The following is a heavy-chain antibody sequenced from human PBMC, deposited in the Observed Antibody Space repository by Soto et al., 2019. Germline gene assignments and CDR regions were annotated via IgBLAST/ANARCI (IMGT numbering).Heavy chain of an antibody. CDR3: ARDWDYYDSSGPYPNWFDP. J-gene: IGHJ5*02. V-gene: IGHV1-69*13. CDR2: IIPIFGTA. CDR1: GGTFSSYA. D-gene: IGHD3-22*01. Sequence: ASVKVSCKASGGTFSSYAISWVRQAPGQGLEWMGGIIPIFGTANYAQKFQGRVTITAGESTSTAYMELSSLRSEDTAVYYCARDWDYYDSSGPYPNWFDPWGQGTLVTVSS.